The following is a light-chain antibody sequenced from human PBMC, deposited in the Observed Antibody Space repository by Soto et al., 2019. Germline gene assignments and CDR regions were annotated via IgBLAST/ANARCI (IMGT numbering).Light chain of an antibody. CDR3: PQGRDWPLT. J-gene: IGKJ4*01. Sequence: VLTQSPAILSLSPGERATLSCRASQCVSNYFAWYQQRPGQAPRLLIYDSSHRGTGIPARFSARGSGTDFTLSISGLDPEDFAGYYGPQGRDWPLTFGGGTKVEIK. V-gene: IGKV3-11*01. CDR2: DSS. CDR1: QCVSNY.